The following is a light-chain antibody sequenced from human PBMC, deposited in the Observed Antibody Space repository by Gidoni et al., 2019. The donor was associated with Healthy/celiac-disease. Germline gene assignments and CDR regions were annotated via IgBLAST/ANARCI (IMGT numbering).Light chain of an antibody. J-gene: IGKJ1*01. Sequence: DIPMTQSPSSLSASVGDRVTITCRASQSISSYLNWYQQKPGKAPKLLIYAASSLQSGVPSMFSGSGSGTDFTLTISSLQPEDFATYYCQQSYSTPPWTFXXXTKVEIK. CDR1: QSISSY. V-gene: IGKV1-39*01. CDR2: AAS. CDR3: QQSYSTPPWT.